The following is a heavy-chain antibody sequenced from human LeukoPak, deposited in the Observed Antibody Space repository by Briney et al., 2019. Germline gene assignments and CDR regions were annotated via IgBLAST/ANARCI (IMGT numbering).Heavy chain of an antibody. V-gene: IGHV1-2*02. Sequence: ASVKVSCKASGYTFTGYYMHWVRQAPGQGLEWMGWINPNSGGTNYAQKFQGRVTMTRDTSISTAYMELSRLRSDDTAVYYCARDTWNTVGVEPWGQGTLVTVSS. D-gene: IGHD1/OR15-1a*01. CDR1: GYTFTGYY. CDR2: INPNSGGT. J-gene: IGHJ5*02. CDR3: ARDTWNTVGVEP.